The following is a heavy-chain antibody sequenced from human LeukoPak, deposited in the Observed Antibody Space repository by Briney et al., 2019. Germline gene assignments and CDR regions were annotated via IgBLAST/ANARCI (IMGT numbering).Heavy chain of an antibody. V-gene: IGHV3-23*01. CDR3: ATLLYYDILTGYSNFDY. D-gene: IGHD3-9*01. Sequence: GGSLRLSCAASGFTFSSYAMSWVRQAPGKGLEWVSAISGSGGSTYYADSVKGRFTISRDNSKNTLYLQMNSLRAEDTAVYYCATLLYYDILTGYSNFDYWGQGTLVTVSS. CDR1: GFTFSSYA. CDR2: ISGSGGST. J-gene: IGHJ4*02.